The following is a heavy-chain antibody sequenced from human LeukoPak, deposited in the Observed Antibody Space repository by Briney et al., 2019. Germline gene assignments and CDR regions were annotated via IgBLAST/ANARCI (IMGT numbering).Heavy chain of an antibody. J-gene: IGHJ4*02. CDR2: ISGSGGST. V-gene: IGHV3-23*01. CDR3: AKDFYYDSSGHQMGGGDY. D-gene: IGHD3-22*01. Sequence: PGGSLRLSCAASGFTFSSYAMSWVRQAPGKGLEWVSAISGSGGSTYYADSVKGRFTISRDNSKNTLYLQMNSLRAEDTAVYYCAKDFYYDSSGHQMGGGDYWGQGTLVTVSS. CDR1: GFTFSSYA.